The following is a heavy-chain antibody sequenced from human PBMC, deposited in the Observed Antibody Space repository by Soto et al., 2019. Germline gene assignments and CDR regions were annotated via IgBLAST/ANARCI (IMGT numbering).Heavy chain of an antibody. CDR2: IKQDGSEK. CDR3: ARDSGVVAHSFSYYNMDV. Sequence: GGSLRLSCAASGFTFSSYYMSWVRQAPGKGLEWVANIKQDGSEKYYVDSVKGRFTISRDNAKNSLYLQMNSLRAEDTAVYYCARDSGVVAHSFSYYNMDVWGQGTRVTVSS. D-gene: IGHD2-2*01. CDR1: GFTFSSYY. V-gene: IGHV3-7*01. J-gene: IGHJ6*02.